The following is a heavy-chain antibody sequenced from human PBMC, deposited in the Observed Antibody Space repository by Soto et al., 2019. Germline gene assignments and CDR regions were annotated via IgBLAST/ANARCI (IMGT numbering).Heavy chain of an antibody. Sequence: VGSLRLSCAASGFIFKMYWMHWVRQSPGKGLVWISRIYNDGTYSDYADSVRGRFTISRDNVNDTLYLQMNNLRAEDSGLYYCTRGPRPISTGTGAYWGQGTQVTVSS. D-gene: IGHD3-10*01. V-gene: IGHV3-74*01. CDR3: TRGPRPISTGTGAY. J-gene: IGHJ4*02. CDR1: GFIFKMYW. CDR2: IYNDGTYS.